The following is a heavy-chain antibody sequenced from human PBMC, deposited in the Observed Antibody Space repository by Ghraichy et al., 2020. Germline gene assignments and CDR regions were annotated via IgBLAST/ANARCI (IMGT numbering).Heavy chain of an antibody. CDR2: ISASSRST. V-gene: IGHV3-48*02. CDR1: GFTFSGYS. J-gene: IGHJ6*02. CDR3: ARGSKVVRFYYYDGMDV. Sequence: GGSLRLSCAASGFTFSGYSMNWVRQAPGKGLEWLSYISASSRSTFYADSVKGRFTISRDNAKNSLYLQVKSLRDEDTAVYYCARGSKVVRFYYYDGMDVWGQGSKVTVS. D-gene: IGHD4-23*01.